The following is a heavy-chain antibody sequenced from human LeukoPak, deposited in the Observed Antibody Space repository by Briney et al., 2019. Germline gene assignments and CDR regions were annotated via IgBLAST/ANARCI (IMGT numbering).Heavy chain of an antibody. CDR1: GGSINNGGYY. Sequence: PSETLSLTCTVSGGSINNGGYYWSWIRQHPGKGLEWIGYIYYSGSSYYNPSLRSRVTISVDTSKNHFSLKLSSVTAADTAVYYCARASGYGDYYLGWFDPWGQGTLVTVSS. J-gene: IGHJ5*02. D-gene: IGHD4-17*01. V-gene: IGHV4-31*03. CDR2: IYYSGSS. CDR3: ARASGYGDYYLGWFDP.